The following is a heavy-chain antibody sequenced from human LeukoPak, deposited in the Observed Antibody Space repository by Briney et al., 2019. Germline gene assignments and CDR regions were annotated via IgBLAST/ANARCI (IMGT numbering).Heavy chain of an antibody. J-gene: IGHJ3*02. V-gene: IGHV3-21*01. D-gene: IGHD6-19*01. CDR2: ISSSSSYI. Sequence: AGGSLRLSCAASGFTFSSYSMNWVRQAPGKGLEWVSSISSSSSYIYYADSVKGRFTISRDNAKNSLYLQMNSLRAEDTAVYYCASRRSGWPNDAFDIWGQGTMVTVTS. CDR3: ASRRSGWPNDAFDI. CDR1: GFTFSSYS.